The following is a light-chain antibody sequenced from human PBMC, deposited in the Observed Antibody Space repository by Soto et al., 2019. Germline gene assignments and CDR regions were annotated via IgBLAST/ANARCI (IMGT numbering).Light chain of an antibody. CDR2: AAS. CDR3: QQSYSVPGT. J-gene: IGKJ2*02. CDR1: QTISSN. V-gene: IGKV1-39*01. Sequence: DIQMTQSPSSLSASVGDRVTITCRASQTISSNLNWYQQIPGRAPKLLIYAASSLQSGVPSRFSGRGSGTDFTLTSSSLQPEDVATDYGQQSYSVPGTVGQGTKLESK.